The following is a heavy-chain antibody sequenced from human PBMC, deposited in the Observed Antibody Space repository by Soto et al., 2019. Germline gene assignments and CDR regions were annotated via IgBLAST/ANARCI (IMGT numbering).Heavy chain of an antibody. CDR2: IYDSGST. D-gene: IGHD3-10*01. CDR3: ARKQAGYFYGIDY. J-gene: IGHJ4*02. V-gene: IGHV4-31*03. CDR1: GGSITSGGYY. Sequence: SETLSLTCTVSGGSITSGGYYWSWIRQHPGKGLEWLGYIYDSGSTFYNPSLKSRITLSADTSKNQFSLKLSSVTVADTAVYFCARKQAGYFYGIDYWGQGTLVTVSS.